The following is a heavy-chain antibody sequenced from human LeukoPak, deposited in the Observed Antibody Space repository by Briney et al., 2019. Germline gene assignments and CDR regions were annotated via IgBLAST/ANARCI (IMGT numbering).Heavy chain of an antibody. Sequence: PSETLSLTCTVSGGSISSGDYYWSWIRQPPGKGLEWIGYIYYSGSTYYNPSLKSRVTISVDTSRNQFSLKLSSVTAADTAVYYCARHLFAYAALTWFDPWGQGTLVTVSS. CDR3: ARHLFAYAALTWFDP. D-gene: IGHD6-13*01. CDR2: IYYSGST. CDR1: GGSISSGDYY. V-gene: IGHV4-30-4*01. J-gene: IGHJ5*02.